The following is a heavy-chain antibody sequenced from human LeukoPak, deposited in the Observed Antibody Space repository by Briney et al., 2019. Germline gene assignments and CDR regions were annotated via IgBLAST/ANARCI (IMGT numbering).Heavy chain of an antibody. Sequence: PGGSLRLSCAASGFTFSSYWMSWVRQAAGKGLEWVANIKQDGSEKYYVDSVKGRFTISRDNAKNSLYLQMNSLRAEDTGVYYCARVTWELQPNLYYYYYMDVWGKGTTVTVSS. CDR1: GFTFSSYW. D-gene: IGHD1-26*01. J-gene: IGHJ6*03. CDR3: ARVTWELQPNLYYYYYMDV. CDR2: IKQDGSEK. V-gene: IGHV3-7*01.